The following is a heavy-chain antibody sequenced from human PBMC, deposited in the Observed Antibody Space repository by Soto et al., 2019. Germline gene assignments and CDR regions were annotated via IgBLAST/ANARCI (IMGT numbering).Heavy chain of an antibody. V-gene: IGHV4-39*01. CDR2: IYYSGST. J-gene: IGHJ6*02. D-gene: IGHD3-10*01. CDR3: AARSHQIHYGSGSHNYGMDV. CDR1: GGSISSSSYY. Sequence: SETLSLTCTVSGGSISSSSYYWGWIRQPPGKGLEWIGSIYYSGSTYYNPSLKSRVTISVDTSKNQFSLKLSSVTAADTAVYYCAARSHQIHYGSGSHNYGMDVWGQGTTVTVSS.